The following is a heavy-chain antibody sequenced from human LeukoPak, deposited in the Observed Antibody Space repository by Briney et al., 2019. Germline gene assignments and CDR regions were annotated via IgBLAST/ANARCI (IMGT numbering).Heavy chain of an antibody. CDR3: TVEWELRGHDAFDI. CDR1: GYTFTSYD. D-gene: IGHD1-26*01. Sequence: AASVKVSCKASGYTFTSYDINWVRQATGQGLEWMGWMNPNSGNTGYAQKFQGRVTITRNTSISTAYMELSSLRSEDTAVYYCTVEWELRGHDAFDIWGQGTMVTVSS. CDR2: MNPNSGNT. V-gene: IGHV1-8*03. J-gene: IGHJ3*02.